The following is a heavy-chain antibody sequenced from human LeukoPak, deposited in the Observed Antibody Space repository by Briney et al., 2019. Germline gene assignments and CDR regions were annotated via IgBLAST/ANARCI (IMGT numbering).Heavy chain of an antibody. V-gene: IGHV3-30*02. CDR3: AKDYKPAAIPVWFDP. CDR2: IRYDGSNK. CDR1: GFTFSRYS. J-gene: IGHJ5*02. Sequence: SGGSLRLSCAASGFTFSRYSMNWVRQAPGKGLEWVAFIRYDGSNKYYADSVKGRFTISRDNSKNTLYLQMNSLRAEDTAVYYCAKDYKPAAIPVWFDPWGQGTLVTVSS. D-gene: IGHD2-2*01.